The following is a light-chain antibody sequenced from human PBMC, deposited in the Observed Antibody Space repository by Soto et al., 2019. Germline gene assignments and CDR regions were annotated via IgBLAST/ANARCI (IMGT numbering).Light chain of an antibody. V-gene: IGKV1-27*01. CDR1: QGISNF. CDR3: QKYNSAPWT. J-gene: IGKJ1*01. CDR2: AAS. Sequence: DIQMTQSPSSLSASVGDRVTITCRASQGISNFLAWHQQKPGKVPKLLIYAASTLQSGVPSRFSGSESGTDFTLTITSLQPEDVATYYCQKYNSAPWTFGQGTKVEIK.